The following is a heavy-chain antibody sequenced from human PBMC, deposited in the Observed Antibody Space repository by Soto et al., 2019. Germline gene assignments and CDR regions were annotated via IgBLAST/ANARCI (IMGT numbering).Heavy chain of an antibody. Sequence: QVQLVESGGGVVQPGGSLRLSCAASGFSFDSYGMHWVRQAPGKGLEGVAVIWYDGSNKYYTDSVRGRFTVSRDNSKNTLSLQMNSLRAEDTAVYYCARAARYYDTSGYYYGWFDPWGQGTLVTVSS. V-gene: IGHV3-33*01. CDR1: GFSFDSYG. CDR2: IWYDGSNK. D-gene: IGHD3-22*01. J-gene: IGHJ5*02. CDR3: ARAARYYDTSGYYYGWFDP.